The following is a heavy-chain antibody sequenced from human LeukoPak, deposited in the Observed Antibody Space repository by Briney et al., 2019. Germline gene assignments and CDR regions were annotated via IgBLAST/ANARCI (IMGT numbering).Heavy chain of an antibody. CDR2: IEPDGSEK. CDR1: GFTFSSYW. D-gene: IGHD2-15*01. V-gene: IGHV3-7*04. Sequence: PGGSLILSCAASGFTFSSYWMSWVRQAPGKGLERVANIEPDGSEKYYVDSVKGRFTISRDNAKNSLYLQMNGLRAGDTAVYFCARGGRFRTFDYWGQGTLVTVSS. CDR3: ARGGRFRTFDY. J-gene: IGHJ4*02.